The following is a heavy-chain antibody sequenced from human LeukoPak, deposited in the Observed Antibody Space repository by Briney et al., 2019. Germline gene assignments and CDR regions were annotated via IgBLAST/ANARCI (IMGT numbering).Heavy chain of an antibody. CDR2: IYHSGST. V-gene: IGHV4-4*02. Sequence: SGTLSLICAVSGGSISSSNWWTWVRQPPGKGLEWIGEIYHSGSTNYNPSLKSRVTISVDKSKNQFSLKLSSVTAADTAVYYCARGDTSSWYDYFDYWGQGTLVTVSS. J-gene: IGHJ4*02. CDR1: GGSISSSNW. CDR3: ARGDTSSWYDYFDY. D-gene: IGHD6-13*01.